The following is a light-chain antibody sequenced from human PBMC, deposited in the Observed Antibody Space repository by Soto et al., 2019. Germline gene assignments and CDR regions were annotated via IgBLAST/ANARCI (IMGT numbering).Light chain of an antibody. V-gene: IGKV1-39*01. CDR1: QSISSY. CDR3: QQSYSSPFT. J-gene: IGKJ3*01. Sequence: DIPMTQSPSSLSASVGDRVTITCRASQSISSYLNWYQQKPGKAPNLLIYAAASLQSGVPSKFSGSGSGTDFTLTISSLQPEDFATYYCQQSYSSPFTFGPGTKVDI. CDR2: AAA.